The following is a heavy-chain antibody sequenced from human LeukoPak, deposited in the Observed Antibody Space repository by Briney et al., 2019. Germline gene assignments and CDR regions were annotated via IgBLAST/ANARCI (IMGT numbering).Heavy chain of an antibody. CDR3: ARDRGLDAFDI. J-gene: IGHJ3*02. V-gene: IGHV3-74*01. D-gene: IGHD3-10*01. CDR1: GFTFSDHH. Sequence: GGSLRLSCAASGFTFSDHHMDWVRQAPGKGLVWVARINRDGTTTNYGDSVKGRFTISRDNAQKTLYLQMNSLRAEDTAVYYCARDRGLDAFDIWGQGTMVTVSS. CDR2: INRDGTTT.